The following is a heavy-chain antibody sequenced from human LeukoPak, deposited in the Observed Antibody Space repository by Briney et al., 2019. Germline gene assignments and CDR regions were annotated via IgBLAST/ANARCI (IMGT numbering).Heavy chain of an antibody. V-gene: IGHV3-43*01. J-gene: IGHJ4*02. CDR3: AKASRGYTSGHLTGIDF. Sequence: GGSLRLSCAASGFTFNDYTMHWVRQAPGKGLEWISFITWDATSTYYADSVKGRFTISRDNSDDSLYLQMKSLRSEDTAFYYCAKASRGYTSGHLTGIDFWGQGTLVTVSS. CDR1: GFTFNDYT. D-gene: IGHD3-9*01. CDR2: ITWDATST.